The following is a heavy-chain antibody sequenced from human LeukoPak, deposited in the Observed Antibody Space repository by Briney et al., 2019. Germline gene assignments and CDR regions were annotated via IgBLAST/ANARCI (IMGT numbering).Heavy chain of an antibody. V-gene: IGHV3-23*01. CDR1: GFTFSSYA. D-gene: IGHD2-15*01. Sequence: PGASLRLSCAASGFTFSSYAMSWVHQAPGKGLEWVSAISGSGGSTYYADSVKGRFTISRDNSKNTLYLQMNSLRAEDTAVYYCAKALEVVGPSYYYYGMDVWGQGTTVTVSS. CDR2: ISGSGGST. CDR3: AKALEVVGPSYYYYGMDV. J-gene: IGHJ6*02.